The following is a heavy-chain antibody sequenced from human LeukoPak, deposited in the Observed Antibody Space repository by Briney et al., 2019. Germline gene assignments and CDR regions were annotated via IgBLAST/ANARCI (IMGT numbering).Heavy chain of an antibody. CDR3: ARRIATTGIYGFDI. Sequence: SQTLSLTCTVSGGSITSGDYYWSWIRQPPGKGLEWIGYIYHSGSTYYNPSLKSRVTISVDRSKNQFSLKLSSVTAADTAVYYCARRIATTGIYGFDIWGQGTMVTVSS. D-gene: IGHD6-13*01. V-gene: IGHV4-30-2*01. CDR2: IYHSGST. J-gene: IGHJ3*02. CDR1: GGSITSGDYY.